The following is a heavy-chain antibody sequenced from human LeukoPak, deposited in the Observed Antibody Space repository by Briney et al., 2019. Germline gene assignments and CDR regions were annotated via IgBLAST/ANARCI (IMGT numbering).Heavy chain of an antibody. J-gene: IGHJ6*03. V-gene: IGHV1-46*01. CDR3: AGREYYGSGSYYSQNNYYYYMDV. CDR2: INPSGGST. CDR1: GYTFTSYY. Sequence: ASVKVSCKASGYTFTSYYMHWVRQAPGQGLEWMGIINPSGGSTSYAQKFQGRVTITADKPTSTAYMELSSLRSEDTAVYYCAGREYYGSGSYYSQNNYYYYMDVWGKGTTVTVSS. D-gene: IGHD3-10*01.